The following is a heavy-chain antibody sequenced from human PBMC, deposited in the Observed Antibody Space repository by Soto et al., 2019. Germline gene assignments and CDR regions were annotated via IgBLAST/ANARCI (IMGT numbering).Heavy chain of an antibody. CDR2: ISSSSSYT. D-gene: IGHD6-13*01. J-gene: IGHJ6*02. CDR3: AREFSGTRDYYYYGMDV. V-gene: IGHV3-21*01. CDR1: GFTFSSYS. Sequence: EVPLVESGGGLVKPGGSLRLSCAASGFTFSSYSMNWVRQAPGKGLEWVSSISSSSSYTNYADSVKGRFTISRDNAKNSLYLQMNSLRAEDTAVYYCAREFSGTRDYYYYGMDVWGQGTTVTVSS.